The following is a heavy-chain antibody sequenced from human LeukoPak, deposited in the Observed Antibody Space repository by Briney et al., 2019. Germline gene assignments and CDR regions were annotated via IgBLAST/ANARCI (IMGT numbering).Heavy chain of an antibody. CDR2: ISYGGSNK. J-gene: IGHJ4*02. D-gene: IGHD5-12*01. CDR1: GFTFSSYG. V-gene: IGHV3-30*03. Sequence: GGSLRLSCAASGFTFSSYGMHWVRQAPGKGLEWVAVISYGGSNKYYADSVKGRFTISRDNSKNTLYLQMNSLRAEDTAVYYCARRGYSGYVDYWGQGTLVTVSS. CDR3: ARRGYSGYVDY.